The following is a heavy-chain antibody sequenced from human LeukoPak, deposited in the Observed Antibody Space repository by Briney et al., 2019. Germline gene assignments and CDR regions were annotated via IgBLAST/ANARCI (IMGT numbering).Heavy chain of an antibody. CDR3: ARVVNSGSYHGFDY. CDR2: IIPIFGTA. Sequence: SVKVSCKASGGTFSSYAVSWVRQAPGQGLEWMGGIIPIFGTANYAQKFQGRVTITADESTSTAYMELSSLRSEDTAVYYCARVVNSGSYHGFDYWGQGTLVTVSS. CDR1: GGTFSSYA. J-gene: IGHJ4*02. D-gene: IGHD1-26*01. V-gene: IGHV1-69*13.